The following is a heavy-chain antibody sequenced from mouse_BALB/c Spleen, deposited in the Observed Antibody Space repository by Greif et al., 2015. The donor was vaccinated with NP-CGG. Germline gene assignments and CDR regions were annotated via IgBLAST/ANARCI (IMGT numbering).Heavy chain of an antibody. CDR1: GFNIKETY. J-gene: IGHJ1*01. D-gene: IGHD1-2*01. Sequence: VQLKESGAELVKPGASVKLSCTASGFNIKETYMHWVKQRPEQGLEWIGRIDPANGNTKYDPKFQGKATIIADTSSNTAYLQLSSLTSEDTAVYYCARGVRLPRYFDVWGAGTTVTVSS. V-gene: IGHV14-3*02. CDR3: ARGVRLPRYFDV. CDR2: IDPANGNT.